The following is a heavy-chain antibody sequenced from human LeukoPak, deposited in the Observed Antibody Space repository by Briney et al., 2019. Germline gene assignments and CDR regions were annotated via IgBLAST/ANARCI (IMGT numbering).Heavy chain of an antibody. D-gene: IGHD1-1*01. CDR2: INPSNGGT. CDR1: GYTFIGYY. Sequence: GASVKVSCKESGYTFIGYYIHWLRQAPGQGLEWMGWINPSNGGTNYAQRFQGRVAMTRDTSISTAYMEMSRLTFDDTAVYYCASGPTLGTTHPYFDYWGQGTLVTVS. CDR3: ASGPTLGTTHPYFDY. J-gene: IGHJ4*02. V-gene: IGHV1-2*02.